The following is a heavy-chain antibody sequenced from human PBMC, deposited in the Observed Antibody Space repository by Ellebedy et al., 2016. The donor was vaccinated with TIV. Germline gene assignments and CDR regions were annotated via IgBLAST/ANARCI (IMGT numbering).Heavy chain of an antibody. V-gene: IGHV1-2*02. D-gene: IGHD5-12*01. CDR3: ARDLRWTDSFDM. CDR1: GYGFTDYY. Sequence: AASVKVSCKASGYGFTDYYIHWARQARGQGLEWMGWINPNSGDTNYAQKFQGRVTMTRDASISPAYLELSRLTSDDTAVYYCARDLRWTDSFDMWGQGTMVTVSS. CDR2: INPNSGDT. J-gene: IGHJ3*02.